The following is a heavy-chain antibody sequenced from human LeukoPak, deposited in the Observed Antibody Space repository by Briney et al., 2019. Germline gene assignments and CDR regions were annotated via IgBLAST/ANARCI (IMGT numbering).Heavy chain of an antibody. Sequence: HPGGSLRLSCAASGFNFCTYAMHWIRQAPGKGLEYVSAISGNGINTYYANSVKGRFTISRDNSKNTLYLQMGSLRAEDMAVYYCVRVIQGINSSWYGSWGQGTLVTVSS. D-gene: IGHD6-13*01. J-gene: IGHJ1*01. V-gene: IGHV3-64*01. CDR3: VRVIQGINSSWYGS. CDR1: GFNFCTYA. CDR2: ISGNGINT.